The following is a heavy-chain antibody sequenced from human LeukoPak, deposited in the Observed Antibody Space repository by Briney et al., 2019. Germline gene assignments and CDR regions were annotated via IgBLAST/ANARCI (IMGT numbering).Heavy chain of an antibody. CDR1: GFTFSSYS. Sequence: PGGSLRLSCAASGFTFSSYSMNWVRQAPGKGLEWVSSISSSSSYIYYADSVKGRFTISRDNAKNSLYLQMNSLRAEDTAVYYCARGRYCSGGSCYVDYWGQGTLVTVSS. J-gene: IGHJ4*02. V-gene: IGHV3-21*01. CDR2: ISSSSSYI. CDR3: ARGRYCSGGSCYVDY. D-gene: IGHD2-15*01.